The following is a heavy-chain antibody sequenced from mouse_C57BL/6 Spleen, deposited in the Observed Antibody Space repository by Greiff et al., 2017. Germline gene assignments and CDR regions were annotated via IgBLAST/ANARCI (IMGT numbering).Heavy chain of an antibody. CDR3: ARHGLGDAMDY. CDR2: INYDGSST. D-gene: IGHD2-2*01. Sequence: EVQRVESEGGLVQPGSSMKLSCTASGFTFSDYYMAWVRQVPEKGLEWVANINYDGSSTYYLDSLKSRFIISRDNAKNILYLQMSSLKSEDTATYYCARHGLGDAMDYWGQGTSVTVSS. CDR1: GFTFSDYY. J-gene: IGHJ4*01. V-gene: IGHV5-16*01.